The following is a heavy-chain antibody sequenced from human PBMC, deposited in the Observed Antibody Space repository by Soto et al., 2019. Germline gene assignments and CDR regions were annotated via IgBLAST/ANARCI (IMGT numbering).Heavy chain of an antibody. Sequence: SETLSLTCTVSGGSIRSGDYYWSWIRQPPGKGLEWIGYIYYSGSTYYNPSLKSRVTISVDTSKNQFSLKLSSVTAADTAVYYCARDKYYYDSSGYYDYFDYWGQGTLVTVSS. V-gene: IGHV4-30-4*01. J-gene: IGHJ4*02. CDR2: IYYSGST. CDR3: ARDKYYYDSSGYYDYFDY. D-gene: IGHD3-22*01. CDR1: GGSIRSGDYY.